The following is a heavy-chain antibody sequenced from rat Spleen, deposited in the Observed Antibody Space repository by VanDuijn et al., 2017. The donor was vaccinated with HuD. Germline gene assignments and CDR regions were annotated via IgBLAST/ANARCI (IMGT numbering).Heavy chain of an antibody. CDR3: ATTPGRPFAY. D-gene: IGHD5-1*01. CDR1: GFTFSDYY. J-gene: IGHJ3*01. Sequence: EVQLVESDGGLVQPGRSLKLSCAASGFTFSDYYMAWVRQAPKKGLEWVATISYDGSSTYYRDSVKGRFTISRDNAKSTLYLQMDSLRSEDTATYYCATTPGRPFAYWGQGTLVTVSS. CDR2: ISYDGSST. V-gene: IGHV5-7*01.